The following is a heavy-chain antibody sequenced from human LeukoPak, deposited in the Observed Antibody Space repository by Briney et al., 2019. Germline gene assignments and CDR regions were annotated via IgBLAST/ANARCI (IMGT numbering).Heavy chain of an antibody. CDR3: AKEKYDSSGSDAFDI. CDR1: GFIFSTYA. D-gene: IGHD3-22*01. CDR2: IGGSGGST. V-gene: IGHV3-23*01. J-gene: IGHJ3*02. Sequence: GGSLRLSCVASGFIFSTYAMSWVRQAPGKGLEWVSAIGGSGGSTPYADSVKGRFTIPRDNPENTVYLKVNSLRGEDTAVYYCAKEKYDSSGSDAFDIWGQGTMVTVSS.